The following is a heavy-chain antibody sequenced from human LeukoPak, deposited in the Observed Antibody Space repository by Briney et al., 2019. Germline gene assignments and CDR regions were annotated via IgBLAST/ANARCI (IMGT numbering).Heavy chain of an antibody. V-gene: IGHV1-69*06. D-gene: IGHD3-10*01. Sequence: SVKVSCKASGGTFSNYAISWVRQAPGQGLEWMGGIIPIFGTANYAQKFRGRVTITADKSTRTAYMELSSLRSEDTAVYYCARATSVVRGVTPYYYYYYMDVWGKGTTVTISS. CDR1: GGTFSNYA. J-gene: IGHJ6*03. CDR2: IIPIFGTA. CDR3: ARATSVVRGVTPYYYYYYMDV.